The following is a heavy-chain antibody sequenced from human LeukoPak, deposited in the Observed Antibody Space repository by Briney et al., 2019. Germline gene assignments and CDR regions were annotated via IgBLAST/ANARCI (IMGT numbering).Heavy chain of an antibody. CDR1: GFTFNKFG. V-gene: IGHV3-30*02. CDR2: TRYDGSYK. J-gene: IGHJ3*02. CDR3: APPDIRPGYNFGYGADGFGI. D-gene: IGHD1-1*01. Sequence: PGGSLRLSCVASGFTFNKFGMHWVRQAPGKGLEWVAFTRYDGSYKYYADSVKGRFTISRDNSKNTLYLQLDSLRVDDTAVYYCAPPDIRPGYNFGYGADGFGIWGQGTMVTVSS.